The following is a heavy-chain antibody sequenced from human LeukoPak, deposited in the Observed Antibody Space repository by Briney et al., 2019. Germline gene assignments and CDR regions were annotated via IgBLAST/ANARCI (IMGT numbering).Heavy chain of an antibody. CDR2: ISSSSSYI. J-gene: IGHJ6*02. CDR1: GFTFSSYS. V-gene: IGHV3-21*01. Sequence: GGSLRLSCAASGFTFSSYSMNWVRQAPGKGLEGVSSISSSSSYICYADSVKGRFTISRDNAKNSLYLQMNSLRAEDTAVYYCARDANYYYGMDVWGQGTTVTVSS. CDR3: ARDANYYYGMDV.